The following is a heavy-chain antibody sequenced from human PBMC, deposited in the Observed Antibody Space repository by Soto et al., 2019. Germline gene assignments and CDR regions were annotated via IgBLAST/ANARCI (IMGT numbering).Heavy chain of an antibody. V-gene: IGHV3-23*01. CDR1: GFTFNDYA. Sequence: TGXSLILSGVASGFTFNDYAMNWVRQAPWKGLEWVATISGTGGSTYYADSVKGRFTISRDNSKNTLYLQMNSLRVEDTAVYYCAKDRLGGNFDYWGQGTQVTVSS. J-gene: IGHJ4*02. CDR3: AKDRLGGNFDY. CDR2: ISGTGGST.